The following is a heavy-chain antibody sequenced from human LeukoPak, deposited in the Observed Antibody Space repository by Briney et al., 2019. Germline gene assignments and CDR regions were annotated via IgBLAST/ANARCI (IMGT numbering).Heavy chain of an antibody. CDR1: GFTFSSYA. CDR3: AKDLEDIVVVVAAATFPHY. D-gene: IGHD2-15*01. Sequence: GGSLRLSCAASGFTFSSYAMSWVRQAPGKGLEWVSAISGSGGSTYYADSVKGRFTISRDNSKNTLYLQMSSLRAEDTAVYYCAKDLEDIVVVVAAATFPHYWGQGTLVTVSS. CDR2: ISGSGGST. V-gene: IGHV3-23*01. J-gene: IGHJ4*02.